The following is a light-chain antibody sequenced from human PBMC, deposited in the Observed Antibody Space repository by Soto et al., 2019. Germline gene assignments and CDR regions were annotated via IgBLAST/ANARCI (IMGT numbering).Light chain of an antibody. CDR2: AAS. CDR3: PKYTSATRT. CDR1: QGISNY. J-gene: IGKJ1*01. V-gene: IGKV1-27*01. Sequence: DIQMTQAPSSLSASVGDSVNIPCRASQGISNYLDGYQQKPGKVPKPLIDAASTLQSGVPSRFSGSGSGTDFTLTTSSLQPEDVATYCCPKYTSATRTFGQGTKV.